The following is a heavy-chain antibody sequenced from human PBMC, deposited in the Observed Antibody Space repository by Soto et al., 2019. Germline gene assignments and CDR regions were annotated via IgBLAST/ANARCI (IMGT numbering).Heavy chain of an antibody. CDR1: GFTFSDCC. J-gene: IGHJ5*02. CDR3: ARVWAFPP. CDR2: IRKNTSGGTT. D-gene: IGHD1-26*01. V-gene: IGHV3-49*04. Sequence: GGSLRLSCAASGFTFSDCCVAWVRQAPGKGLEWVGFIRKNTSGGTTEYTTSVKGRFTLSRDDSKSITYLQVNSLRSADTAARYCARVWAFPPWGQGTLVTVSS.